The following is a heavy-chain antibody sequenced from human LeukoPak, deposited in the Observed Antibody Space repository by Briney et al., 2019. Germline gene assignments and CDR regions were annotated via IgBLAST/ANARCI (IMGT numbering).Heavy chain of an antibody. D-gene: IGHD2-2*01. Sequence: PSETLSLTCAVSGGSISSGGYSWSWMRQPPGKGREWIGYIYHSGSTYYNPSLKSRVTISVDRSKNQFSLKLSSVTAADTAVYYCARYCSSTSCSNYYYGMDVWGQGTTVTVSS. V-gene: IGHV4-30-2*01. CDR2: IYHSGST. CDR1: GGSISSGGYS. CDR3: ARYCSSTSCSNYYYGMDV. J-gene: IGHJ6*02.